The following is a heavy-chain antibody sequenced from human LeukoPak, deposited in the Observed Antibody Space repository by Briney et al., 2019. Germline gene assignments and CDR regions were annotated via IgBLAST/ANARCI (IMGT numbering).Heavy chain of an antibody. D-gene: IGHD1-26*01. Sequence: GRSLRLSCAASGFTFNTYYIHWVRQAPGKGLEWLAVISNDGSNKYYANSVKGRFTISRANSKNTLFLQMNSLREEDTAVYYCAKDQRGGATTGHCFNYWGQGTLVTVSS. CDR1: GFTFNTYY. CDR3: AKDQRGGATTGHCFNY. CDR2: ISNDGSNK. V-gene: IGHV3-30*18. J-gene: IGHJ4*02.